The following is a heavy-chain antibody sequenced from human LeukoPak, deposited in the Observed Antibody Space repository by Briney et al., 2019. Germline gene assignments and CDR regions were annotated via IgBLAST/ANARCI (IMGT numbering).Heavy chain of an antibody. D-gene: IGHD6-13*01. CDR1: GGSISSYY. Sequence: PSETLSLTCTVSGGSISSYYWSWIRRPAGKGLEWIGRIYTSGSTNYNPSLKSRVTMSVDTSKNQFSLKLSSVTAADTAVYYCARDAYSSSWYNYYAFDIWCQGTMVTVSS. J-gene: IGHJ3*02. CDR3: ARDAYSSSWYNYYAFDI. CDR2: IYTSGST. V-gene: IGHV4-4*07.